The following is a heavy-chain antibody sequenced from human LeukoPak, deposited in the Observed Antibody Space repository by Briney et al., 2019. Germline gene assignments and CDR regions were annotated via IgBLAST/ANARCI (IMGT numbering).Heavy chain of an antibody. CDR1: GFTFSSYG. CDR2: IRYDGSNK. V-gene: IGHV3-30*02. D-gene: IGHD3-10*01. J-gene: IGHJ4*02. Sequence: GGSLRLSCAASGFTFSSYGIHWVRQAPGKGLEWVAFIRYDGSNKYYADSGKGRFTISRDNSKNTLYLQMNSLRAEDTAVYYCAKPELLWFGEFNYDYWGQGTLVTVSS. CDR3: AKPELLWFGEFNYDY.